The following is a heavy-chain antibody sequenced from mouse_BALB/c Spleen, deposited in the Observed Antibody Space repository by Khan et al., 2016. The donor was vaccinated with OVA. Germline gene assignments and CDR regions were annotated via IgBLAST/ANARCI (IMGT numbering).Heavy chain of an antibody. CDR2: IYPGSGKP. J-gene: IGHJ2*01. D-gene: IGHD1-2*01. CDR3: ARGDYGLYYFDY. V-gene: IGHV1-77*01. Sequence: QVQLQQSGAELARPGASVKLSCKASGYTFTDYYINWVKQRTGQGLEWIGDIYPGSGKPYYNEKFKGKATLTADKSSSTAYMQLSSLTSEDSAVYFCARGDYGLYYFDYWGQGTTLIVSS. CDR1: GYTFTDYY.